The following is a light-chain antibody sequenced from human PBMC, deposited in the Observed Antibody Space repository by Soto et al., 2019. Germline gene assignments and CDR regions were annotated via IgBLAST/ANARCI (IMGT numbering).Light chain of an antibody. Sequence: FVLTQSLGALSLYPGERATLSCRASQSVSSSYLAWYQQRPGQAPRLLIYGPSTRATGIPDRFSGSGTVTDFTLTISRLEPEDFAVYYCQQYASSPLTFGGGTKVDIK. CDR3: QQYASSPLT. CDR2: GPS. V-gene: IGKV3-20*01. J-gene: IGKJ4*01. CDR1: QSVSSSY.